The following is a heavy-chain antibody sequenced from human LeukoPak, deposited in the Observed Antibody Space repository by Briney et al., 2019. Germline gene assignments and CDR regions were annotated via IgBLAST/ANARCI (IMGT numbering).Heavy chain of an antibody. D-gene: IGHD3-9*01. CDR3: ARARLRYFDFYYGMDV. J-gene: IGHJ6*02. CDR1: GYTFTSYY. CDR2: INPSGGSR. Sequence: ASVNVSCKASGYTFTSYYMHWVRQAPGHGPEWMGIINPSGGSRSYAQKFQGRVTMNRDTSTSTVYMELSSLRSEDTAVYYCARARLRYFDFYYGMDVWGQGTTVTVSS. V-gene: IGHV1-46*01.